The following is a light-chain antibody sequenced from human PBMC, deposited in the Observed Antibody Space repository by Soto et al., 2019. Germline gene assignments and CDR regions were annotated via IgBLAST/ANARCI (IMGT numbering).Light chain of an antibody. CDR3: QQYNDWLWT. Sequence: EMVMTQSPATLSLSPGERATLSCRASQSVTYNLAWYQQKPGQAPRLLIYGASTRATGVPARFSGRGSGTEFTRTISSRQSYDLAVYYCQQYNDWLWTFGQGTKVDI. J-gene: IGKJ1*01. CDR2: GAS. V-gene: IGKV3-15*01. CDR1: QSVTYN.